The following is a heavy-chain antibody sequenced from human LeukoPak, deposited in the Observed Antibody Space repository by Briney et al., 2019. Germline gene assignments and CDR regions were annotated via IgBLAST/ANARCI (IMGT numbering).Heavy chain of an antibody. J-gene: IGHJ6*04. Sequence: GGSLRLSCAASGFTFSSYGMHWVRQAPGKGLEWVAVVSYDGSNKYYADSVKGRFTISRDNSKNTLYLQMNSLRADDTAVYYCAKDRCTSTSCYAYYYYYGMDVWGKGTTVTVSS. D-gene: IGHD2-2*01. CDR2: VSYDGSNK. CDR3: AKDRCTSTSCYAYYYYYGMDV. V-gene: IGHV3-30*18. CDR1: GFTFSSYG.